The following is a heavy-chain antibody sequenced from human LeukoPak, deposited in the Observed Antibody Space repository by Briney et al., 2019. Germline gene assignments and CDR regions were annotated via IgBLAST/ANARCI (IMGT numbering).Heavy chain of an antibody. Sequence: GGSLRLSCAASGFTFNTYGMHWVRQAPGKGLEWVSFIRYDGINKYYADSVKGRFTISRDNAKNSLYLQMNSLRAGDTAVYYCARLRSAAFDIWGQGTMVTVSS. V-gene: IGHV3-30*02. D-gene: IGHD4-17*01. CDR1: GFTFNTYG. CDR3: ARLRSAAFDI. CDR2: IRYDGINK. J-gene: IGHJ3*02.